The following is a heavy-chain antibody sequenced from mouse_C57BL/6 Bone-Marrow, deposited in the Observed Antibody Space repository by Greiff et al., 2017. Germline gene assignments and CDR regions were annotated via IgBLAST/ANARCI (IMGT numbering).Heavy chain of an antibody. CDR1: GYSITSGYY. J-gene: IGHJ4*01. D-gene: IGHD1-1*01. Sequence: EVKLQESGPGLVKPSQSLSLTCSVTGYSITSGYYWNWIRQFPGNKLEWMGYISYDGSNNYNPSLKNRISITRDTSKNQFFLKLNSVTTEDTATYYCARVVAEGMDYWGQGTSVTVSS. CDR2: ISYDGSN. V-gene: IGHV3-6*01. CDR3: ARVVAEGMDY.